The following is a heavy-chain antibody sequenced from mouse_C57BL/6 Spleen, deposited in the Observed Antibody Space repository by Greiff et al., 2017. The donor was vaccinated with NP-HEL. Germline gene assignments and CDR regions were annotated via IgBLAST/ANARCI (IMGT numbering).Heavy chain of an antibody. CDR2: INPNNGGT. D-gene: IGHD1-1*01. Sequence: EVKLHQSGPELVKPGASVKISCKASGYTFTDYYMNWVKQSHGKSLEWIGDINPNNGGTSYNQKFKGKATLTVDKSSSTAYMELRSLTSEYSAVYYCAYYGSSYWYFDVWGTGTTVTVSS. CDR1: GYTFTDYY. V-gene: IGHV1-26*01. J-gene: IGHJ1*03. CDR3: AYYGSSYWYFDV.